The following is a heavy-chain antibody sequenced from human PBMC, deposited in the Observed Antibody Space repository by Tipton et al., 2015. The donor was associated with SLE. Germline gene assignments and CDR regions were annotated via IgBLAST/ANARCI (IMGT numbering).Heavy chain of an antibody. J-gene: IGHJ6*03. CDR1: GDSFSSGSSS. V-gene: IGHV4-61*02. D-gene: IGHD2-15*01. CDR2: IYNSGIT. CDR3: VKSVVVVSPRDYYYYMDV. Sequence: TLSLTCTVSGDSFSSGSSSWNGVRQPAGKGLEWIGLIYNSGITNYNPSLQSRVTLSVDMSKNKFSLRLSSVTAADTGVYYCVKSVVVVSPRDYYYYMDVWGKGTTVTVSS.